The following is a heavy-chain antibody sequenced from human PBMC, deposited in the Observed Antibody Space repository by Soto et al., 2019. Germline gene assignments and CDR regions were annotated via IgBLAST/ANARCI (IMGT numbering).Heavy chain of an antibody. D-gene: IGHD5-12*01. CDR1: GFTFSSYG. V-gene: IGHV3-30*18. CDR2: MPYHGNNV. Sequence: GGSLRLSCAASGFTFSSYGMHWVRQAPDKRLEWVAGMPYHGNNVYYAESVKGRFNFSRDNSRDTVSLQMNSLRPEDTAVYYCAKGHANSWLILAFRGQGT. J-gene: IGHJ4*02. CDR3: AKGHANSWLILAF.